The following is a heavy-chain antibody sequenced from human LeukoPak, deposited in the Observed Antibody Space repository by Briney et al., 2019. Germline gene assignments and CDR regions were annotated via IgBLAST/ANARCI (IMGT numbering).Heavy chain of an antibody. Sequence: PGGSLRLSCAASGFTFSSYGMHWVRQAPGKGLEWVAVISYDGSNKYYADSVKGRFTISRDNSKNTLYLQMDSLRAEDTAVYYCAKVMTTVTTGSFDYWGQGTLVTVSS. V-gene: IGHV3-30*18. CDR3: AKVMTTVTTGSFDY. J-gene: IGHJ4*02. CDR2: ISYDGSNK. CDR1: GFTFSSYG. D-gene: IGHD4-17*01.